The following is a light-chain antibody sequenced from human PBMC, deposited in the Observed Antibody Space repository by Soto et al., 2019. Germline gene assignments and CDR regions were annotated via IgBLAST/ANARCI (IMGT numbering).Light chain of an antibody. V-gene: IGKV3-15*01. Sequence: EIVMTQSPATLSVSPVERATLSCRASQSVSSNLAWYQQKPGQAPRLLIYGASTRATGIPARCSGSGSGTEFTLTISSLQDEDVAVYYCQQYNNWPPWTFGQGTKVEIK. CDR3: QQYNNWPPWT. CDR2: GAS. J-gene: IGKJ1*01. CDR1: QSVSSN.